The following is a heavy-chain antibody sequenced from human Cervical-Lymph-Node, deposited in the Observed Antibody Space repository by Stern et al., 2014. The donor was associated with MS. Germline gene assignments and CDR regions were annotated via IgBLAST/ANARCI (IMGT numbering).Heavy chain of an antibody. CDR3: ARLHPDVDTVIFDN. CDR1: GFTFSNFW. J-gene: IGHJ4*02. CDR2: IKQDGSEK. D-gene: IGHD5-18*01. Sequence: EVQLVESGGGLVQPGGSLRLSCAPSGFTFSNFWMSWIRQAPGKGLEWVANIKQDGSEKSYVNSVRGRFTIYRDNTKNSLYLQMKSLRAEDMAVYYCARLHPDVDTVIFDNWGQGTLVTVSS. V-gene: IGHV3-7*01.